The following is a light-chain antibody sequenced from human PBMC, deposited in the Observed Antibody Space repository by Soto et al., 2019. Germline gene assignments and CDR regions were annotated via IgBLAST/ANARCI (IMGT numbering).Light chain of an antibody. CDR3: QQYGSSPNT. CDR1: QRISND. CDR2: GAS. J-gene: IGKJ4*01. V-gene: IGKV3-20*01. Sequence: EVLMTQSPATLSVTPGERAILSCRASQRISNDLAWYQQKPGQAPRLLIYGASSRATGIPDRFSGSGSGTDFTLTISRLEPEDFAVYYCQQYGSSPNTFGGGTKVDIK.